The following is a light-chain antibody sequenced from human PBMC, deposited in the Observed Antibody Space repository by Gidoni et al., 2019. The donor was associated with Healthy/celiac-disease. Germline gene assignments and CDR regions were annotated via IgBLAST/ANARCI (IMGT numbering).Light chain of an antibody. CDR2: DAS. CDR1: QDISNY. V-gene: IGKV1-33*01. CDR3: QQYDNLPIT. J-gene: IGKJ5*01. Sequence: DIQLHQSPSSLSASVGDRVTITCQASQDISNYLNWYQQKPGKAPKLLIYDASNLETGVPSRFSGSGSGTDFTFTISSLQPEDISTYYGQQYDNLPITFGQGTRLEIK.